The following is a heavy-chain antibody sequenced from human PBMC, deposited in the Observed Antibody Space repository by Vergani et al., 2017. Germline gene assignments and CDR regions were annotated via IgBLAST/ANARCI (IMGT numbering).Heavy chain of an antibody. CDR1: GYTFSSFG. CDR3: AKDQSFPCCSYGFHFYFSYYLDF. Sequence: QVHLVESGGGVVQPGGSLRLSCTASGYTFSSFGMHWVRQAPGKGLEWLGLVLFDGDNKYYADSVKGRFTISRDNSKNALYLQMDSLSPEDTAVNYCAKDQSFPCCSYGFHFYFSYYLDFWGQGTTVTVSS. V-gene: IGHV3-30*02. D-gene: IGHD3-10*01. CDR2: VLFDGDNK. J-gene: IGHJ6*02.